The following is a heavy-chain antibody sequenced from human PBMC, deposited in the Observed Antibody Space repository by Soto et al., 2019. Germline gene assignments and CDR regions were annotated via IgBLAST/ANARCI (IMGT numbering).Heavy chain of an antibody. CDR1: GFTLSNHN. V-gene: IGHV3-21*01. Sequence: GGSLRLSCTASGFTLSNHNMNWVRQAPGKGLEWLSSISGSSGFVSYADSVKGRFTISRHNAKYSVFLQMNSLRVEDTAVYFCARDDVSRTGEEGLLDYWGQGTLVTVSS. D-gene: IGHD7-27*01. CDR3: ARDDVSRTGEEGLLDY. J-gene: IGHJ4*02. CDR2: ISGSSGFV.